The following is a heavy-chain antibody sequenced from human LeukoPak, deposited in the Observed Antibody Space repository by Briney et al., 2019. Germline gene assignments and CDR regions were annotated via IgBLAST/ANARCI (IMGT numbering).Heavy chain of an antibody. CDR3: ARDRSSEGYYYYYYGMDV. Sequence: ASVKVSCKASGGTFSSYAISWVRQAPGQGLEWMGGIIPIFGTANYAQKFQGRVTITTDESTSTAYMELSSLRSDDTAVYYCARDRSSEGYYYYYYGMDVWGQGTTVTVS. J-gene: IGHJ6*02. V-gene: IGHV1-69*05. D-gene: IGHD6-19*01. CDR1: GGTFSSYA. CDR2: IIPIFGTA.